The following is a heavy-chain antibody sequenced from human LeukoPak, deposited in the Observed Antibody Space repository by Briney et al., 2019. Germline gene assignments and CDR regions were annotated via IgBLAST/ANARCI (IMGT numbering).Heavy chain of an antibody. CDR3: ATLMTTVTTSSRIDY. V-gene: IGHV1-2*02. CDR1: GYTFTGYY. Sequence: ASVKVSRKASGYTFTGYYMHWVRQAPGQGLEWMGWINPNSGGTNYAQKFQGRVTMTRDTSISTAYMELSRLRSDDTAVYYCATLMTTVTTSSRIDYWGQGTLVTVSS. D-gene: IGHD4-11*01. J-gene: IGHJ4*02. CDR2: INPNSGGT.